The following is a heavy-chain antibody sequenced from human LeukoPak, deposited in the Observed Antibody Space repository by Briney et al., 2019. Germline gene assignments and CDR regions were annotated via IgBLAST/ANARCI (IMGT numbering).Heavy chain of an antibody. D-gene: IGHD5-12*01. CDR1: GFTFRSFW. CDR3: ARGGFSHGFDV. J-gene: IGHJ3*01. V-gene: IGHV3-74*01. CDR2: INNDGTDT. Sequence: GGSLRLSCAASGFTFRSFWIHWVRQAPGKGLVWVGRINNDGTDTIYADSGKGRFTVSRDNAKNTLYLQVNSLRVEDTAVYFCARGGFSHGFDVWGQGTVVTVSS.